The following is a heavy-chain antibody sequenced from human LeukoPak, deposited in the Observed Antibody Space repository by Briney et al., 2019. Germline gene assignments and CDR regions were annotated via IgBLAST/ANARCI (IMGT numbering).Heavy chain of an antibody. V-gene: IGHV4-39*01. CDR1: GGSISSSSYY. J-gene: IGHJ6*03. CDR2: IYYSGST. Sequence: PSETLSLTCTVSGGSISSSSYYWGWIRQPPGKGLEWIGSIYYSGSTYYNPSLKSRVTISVDTSKNQFSLKLSSVTAADTAVYYCARGTSDTAMNYYYYMDVWGKGTTVTISS. CDR3: ARGTSDTAMNYYYYMDV. D-gene: IGHD5-18*01.